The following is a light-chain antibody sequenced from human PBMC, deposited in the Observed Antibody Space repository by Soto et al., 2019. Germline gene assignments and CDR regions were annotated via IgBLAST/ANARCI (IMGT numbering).Light chain of an antibody. Sequence: QSVLTQPRSVSGSPGQSVTISCTGTSSDVGGYNYVSWYQEQPGKAPKLMIYDVSKRPSGVPDRFSGSKSGNTASLTISGLQAEDAADYFCSSYTSSQAYVFGTGTKVTVL. CDR2: DVS. J-gene: IGLJ1*01. CDR3: SSYTSSQAYV. V-gene: IGLV2-11*01. CDR1: SSDVGGYNY.